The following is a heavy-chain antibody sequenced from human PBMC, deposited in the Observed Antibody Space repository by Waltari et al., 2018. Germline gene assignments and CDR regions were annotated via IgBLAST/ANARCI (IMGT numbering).Heavy chain of an antibody. D-gene: IGHD6-19*01. CDR1: GGTFSSYA. J-gene: IGHJ3*02. CDR2: IIPIFGKA. CDR3: ARSARIAVAGKHAFDI. Sequence: QVQLVQSGAEVKKPGSSVKVSCKASGGTFSSYAISWVRQAPGQGLEWMGRIIPIFGKANYAQKFQGRVTITADKSTSTAYMELSSLRSEDTAVYYCARSARIAVAGKHAFDIWGQGTMVTVSS. V-gene: IGHV1-69*04.